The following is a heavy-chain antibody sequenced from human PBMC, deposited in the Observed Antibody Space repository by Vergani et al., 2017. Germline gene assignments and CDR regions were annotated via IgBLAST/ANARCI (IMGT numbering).Heavy chain of an antibody. D-gene: IGHD5-18*01. V-gene: IGHV2-70*15. J-gene: IGHJ4*02. CDR1: WFSLSTSGMC. CDR3: ARTGYSYSKAFDY. CDR2: IDWVDDK. Sequence: QVTLRESGPALVKPTQTLTLTCTFSWFSLSTSGMCVSWLRQPPGKALEWLARIDWVDDKYYSTSLKTRLTISKDTSKNQVVLTMTNMDPVDTATYYCARTGYSYSKAFDYWGQGTLVTVSS.